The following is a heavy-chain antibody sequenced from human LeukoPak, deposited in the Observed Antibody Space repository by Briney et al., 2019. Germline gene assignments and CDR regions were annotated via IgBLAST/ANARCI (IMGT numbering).Heavy chain of an antibody. CDR2: IYYSGST. CDR1: GGSISSYY. CDR3: ARESRNWFDP. J-gene: IGHJ5*02. Sequence: SETLSLTCTVSGGSISSYYWSWIRQPPGKGLEWIGYIYYSGSTNYNPSLKSRVTISVDTSKNQFSLKLSSVTAADTAVYYCARESRNWFDPWGQGTLVTVSS. V-gene: IGHV4-59*01.